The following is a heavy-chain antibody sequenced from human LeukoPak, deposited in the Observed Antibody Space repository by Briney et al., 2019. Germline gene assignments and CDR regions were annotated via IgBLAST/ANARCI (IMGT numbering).Heavy chain of an antibody. Sequence: ASVKVSCKISEYSLSDLSIHWVREAPGEGLEWMGGFDAENNKRVYSQRFQGRVTMTEDTSADTAYMELTGLRSKDTAMYFCETDRVYRSSGRSWGFFDYWGQGTLVIVAS. V-gene: IGHV1-24*01. CDR3: ETDRVYRSSGRSWGFFDY. D-gene: IGHD6-19*01. CDR2: FDAENNKR. CDR1: EYSLSDLS. J-gene: IGHJ4*02.